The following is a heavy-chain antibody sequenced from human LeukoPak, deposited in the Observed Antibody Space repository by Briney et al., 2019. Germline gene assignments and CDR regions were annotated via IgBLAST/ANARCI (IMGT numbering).Heavy chain of an antibody. Sequence: ASVKVSCKTSGYTFTGYYMHWLRQAPGQGLEWMGWINPESGATKYAQKFQGRVTMTRDTSISTAYMELTSLRSGDTAVYYCAREVPGYSSRFDFWGQGTLATVSS. CDR3: AREVPGYSSRFDF. J-gene: IGHJ4*02. D-gene: IGHD6-13*01. V-gene: IGHV1-2*02. CDR2: INPESGAT. CDR1: GYTFTGYY.